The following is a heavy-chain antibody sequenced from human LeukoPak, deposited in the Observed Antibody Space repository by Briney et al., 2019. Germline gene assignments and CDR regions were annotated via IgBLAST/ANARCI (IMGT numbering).Heavy chain of an antibody. CDR2: ITAYNGNR. D-gene: IGHD1-1*01. J-gene: IGHJ4*01. Sequence: ASVKVSCTTSGYTFSNYGISWVRQAPGQGLEWMGWITAYNGNRLYAQRFQGRITLTTDTSTSTSYMELRSLEYDDTAVYYCARDNDKVVDHWGQGTLVTVSS. CDR3: ARDNDKVVDH. CDR1: GYTFSNYG. V-gene: IGHV1-18*01.